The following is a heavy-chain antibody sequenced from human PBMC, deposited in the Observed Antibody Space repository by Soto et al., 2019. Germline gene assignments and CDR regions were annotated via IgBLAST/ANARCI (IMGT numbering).Heavy chain of an antibody. V-gene: IGHV2-5*02. CDR3: AHTKYSRSSFDY. Sequence: SGPTLVNPTQTLTLTCTFSGFSLSTSDVGVGWIRQPPGKALEWLAVIYWDGDKRYRPSLKSRLTITKDTSKNQVVLTMTNMDPVDTATYYCAHTKYSRSSFDYWGQGTLVTVSS. CDR1: GFSLSTSDVG. CDR2: IYWDGDK. D-gene: IGHD6-6*01. J-gene: IGHJ4*02.